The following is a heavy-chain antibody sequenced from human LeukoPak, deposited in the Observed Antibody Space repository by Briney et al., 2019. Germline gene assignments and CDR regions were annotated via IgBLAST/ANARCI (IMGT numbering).Heavy chain of an antibody. V-gene: IGHV4-34*01. CDR3: AKGLVGDASGYYFDS. CDR2: FNHSRST. Sequence: SGTLSLTCDLFGGSFKPYYWSWIRQSPGKGLEWIGEFNHSRSTNYNPSLNHRLTIFLATSEKPFTLNLSHVTAADTAVFYSAKGLVGDASGYYFDSWGQGTLVTVSS. CDR1: GGSFKPYY. D-gene: IGHD3-22*01. J-gene: IGHJ4*02.